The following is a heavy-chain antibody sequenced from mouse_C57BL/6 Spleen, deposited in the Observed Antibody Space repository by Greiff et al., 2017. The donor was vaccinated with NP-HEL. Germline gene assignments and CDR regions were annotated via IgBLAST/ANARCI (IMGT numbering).Heavy chain of an antibody. V-gene: IGHV1-9*01. CDR1: GYTFTGYW. D-gene: IGHD1-1*01. J-gene: IGHJ4*01. Sequence: VQLQQSGAELMKPGASVKLSCKATGYTFTGYWIEWVKQRPGHGLEWIGEILPGSGSTNYNEKFKGKATFTADTSSNTAYMQLSSLTTEDSAIYYGASPLNYYGSSYAMDYWGQGTSVTVSS. CDR2: ILPGSGST. CDR3: ASPLNYYGSSYAMDY.